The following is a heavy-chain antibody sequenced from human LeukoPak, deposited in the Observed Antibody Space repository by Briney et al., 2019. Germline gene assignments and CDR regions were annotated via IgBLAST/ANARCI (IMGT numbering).Heavy chain of an antibody. V-gene: IGHV4-59*12. Sequence: KTSETLSLTCTVSGGSISSYYWSWIRQPPGKGLEWIGYIYYSGSTNYNPSLKSRVTISVDTSKNQFSLKLSSVTAADTAVYYCATLLFSGGKADYWGQGTLVTVSS. CDR2: IYYSGST. CDR3: ATLLFSGGKADY. D-gene: IGHD2/OR15-2a*01. J-gene: IGHJ4*02. CDR1: GGSISSYY.